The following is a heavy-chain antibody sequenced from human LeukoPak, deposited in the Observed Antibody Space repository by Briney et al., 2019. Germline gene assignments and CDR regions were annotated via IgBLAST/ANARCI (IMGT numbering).Heavy chain of an antibody. CDR3: ARNGGPGYSSSWYVRDYYYMDV. CDR2: IYYSGST. D-gene: IGHD6-13*01. J-gene: IGHJ6*03. CDR1: GGSISSSSYY. Sequence: PSETLSLTCTVSGGSISSSSYYWGWIRQPPGKGLEWIGSIYYSGSTYYNPSLKSRVTISVDTSKNQFSLKLSSVTAADTAVYYCARNGGPGYSSSWYVRDYYYMDVWGKGTTVTVSS. V-gene: IGHV4-39*01.